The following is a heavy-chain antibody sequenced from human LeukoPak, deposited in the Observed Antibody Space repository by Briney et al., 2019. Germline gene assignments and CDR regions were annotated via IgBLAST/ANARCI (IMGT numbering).Heavy chain of an antibody. V-gene: IGHV1-18*01. J-gene: IGHJ4*02. D-gene: IGHD2-15*01. Sequence: ASVKVSCKASGYTFTSYGISWVRQAPGQGLEWMGWISAYNGNTNYAQKLQGRVTMTTDTSTSTAYMELRSLRSDDTAVYYCARDQSHPVVAATFDYWGQGTLVTVSS. CDR1: GYTFTSYG. CDR2: ISAYNGNT. CDR3: ARDQSHPVVAATFDY.